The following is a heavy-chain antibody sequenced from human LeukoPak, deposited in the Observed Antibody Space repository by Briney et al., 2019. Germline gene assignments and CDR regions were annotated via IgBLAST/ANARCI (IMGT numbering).Heavy chain of an antibody. CDR2: INHSGST. D-gene: IGHD3-10*01. CDR3: ATFGSGRYYFDY. Sequence: SETLSLTCAVYGGSFSGYYWSWIRQPPGKGLEWIGEINHSGSTNYNPSLKSRVTISVDTSKNQFSLKLSPVTAADTAVYYCATFGSGRYYFDYWGQGTLVTVSS. CDR1: GGSFSGYY. J-gene: IGHJ4*02. V-gene: IGHV4-34*01.